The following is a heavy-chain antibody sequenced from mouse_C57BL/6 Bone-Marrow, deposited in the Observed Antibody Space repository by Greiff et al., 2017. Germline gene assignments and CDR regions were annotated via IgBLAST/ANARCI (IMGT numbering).Heavy chain of an antibody. CDR2: ISSGGDYI. CDR1: GFTFSSYA. V-gene: IGHV5-9-1*02. Sequence: EVKLVESGEGLVKPGGSLKLSCAASGFTFSSYAMSWVRQTPEKRLEWVAYISSGGDYIYYADTVKGRFTISRDNARNTLYLQMSSLKSEDTAMYYCTRDNYGSIVYWYFDVWGTGTTVTVSS. D-gene: IGHD1-1*01. J-gene: IGHJ1*03. CDR3: TRDNYGSIVYWYFDV.